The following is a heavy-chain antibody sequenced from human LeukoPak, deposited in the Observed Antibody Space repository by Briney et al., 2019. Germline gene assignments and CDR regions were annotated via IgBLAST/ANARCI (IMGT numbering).Heavy chain of an antibody. CDR2: ISGSGASI. CDR3: ATGGIAARPFDY. D-gene: IGHD6-6*01. CDR1: GFTFSSYA. Sequence: GRSLRLSCAASGFTFSSYAMSWVRQAPGKGLEWVSAISGSGASIYHADSVKGRFTISRDNSKNTLYLQMNSLRAEDTAVYYCATGGIAARPFDYWGQGTLVTVSS. J-gene: IGHJ4*02. V-gene: IGHV3-23*01.